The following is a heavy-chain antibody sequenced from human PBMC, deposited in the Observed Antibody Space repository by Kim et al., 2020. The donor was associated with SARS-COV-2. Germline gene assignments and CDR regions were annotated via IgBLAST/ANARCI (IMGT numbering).Heavy chain of an antibody. Sequence: SVKGRFTISRDNSKNTLYLQMNSLRAEDTAVYYCAKDRDYSSSWSGDFDYWGQGTLVTVSS. J-gene: IGHJ4*02. D-gene: IGHD6-13*01. CDR3: AKDRDYSSSWSGDFDY. V-gene: IGHV3-30*02.